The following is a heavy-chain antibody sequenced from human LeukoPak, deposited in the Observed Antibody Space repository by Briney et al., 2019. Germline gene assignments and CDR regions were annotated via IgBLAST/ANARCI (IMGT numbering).Heavy chain of an antibody. CDR3: ARDSEGPITYYDFWSGCYSKQKYYYYYMDV. J-gene: IGHJ6*03. D-gene: IGHD3-3*01. Sequence: PGGSVRLSCAASGFTFDDYGMSWVRQAPGKGLEWVSGIKWNGDSTGYADSVKGRFTISRDNAKNFLYLQMNSLRAEDTAVYYCARDSEGPITYYDFWSGCYSKQKYYYYYMDVWGKGTTVTVSS. CDR2: IKWNGDST. V-gene: IGHV3-20*04. CDR1: GFTFDDYG.